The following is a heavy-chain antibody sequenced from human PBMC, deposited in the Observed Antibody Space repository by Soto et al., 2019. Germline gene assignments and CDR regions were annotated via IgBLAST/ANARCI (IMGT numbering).Heavy chain of an antibody. J-gene: IGHJ4*02. CDR1: GFTFNTYS. V-gene: IGHV3-21*01. Sequence: EVQLAESGGGLVKPGGSLRLSCAAYGFTFNTYSMNWVRQAPGKGLEWVSSISSGSSHIYYADSVKGRFTISRDNAKNSLYLQMNSLRAEDTAVYYCARGSGYDQRLDYWGQGTLVTVSS. CDR2: ISSGSSHI. D-gene: IGHD5-12*01. CDR3: ARGSGYDQRLDY.